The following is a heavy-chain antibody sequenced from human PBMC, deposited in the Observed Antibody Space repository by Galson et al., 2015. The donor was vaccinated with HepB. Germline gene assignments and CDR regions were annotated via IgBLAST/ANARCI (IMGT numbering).Heavy chain of an antibody. V-gene: IGHV1-46*01. D-gene: IGHD6-19*01. CDR3: AREEAVADGAFDI. J-gene: IGHJ3*02. Sequence: SVKVSCKASGYTFTSYYMHWVRQAPGQGLEWIGIINPSGGSTSYAQKFQGRVTMTRDTSTSTVYMELSSLRSEDTAVYYCAREEAVADGAFDIWGQGTMVTVSS. CDR1: GYTFTSYY. CDR2: INPSGGST.